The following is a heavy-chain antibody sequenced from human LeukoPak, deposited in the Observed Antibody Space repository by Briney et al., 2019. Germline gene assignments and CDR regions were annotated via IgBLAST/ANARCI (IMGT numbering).Heavy chain of an antibody. V-gene: IGHV4-59*08. CDR1: NGSVRSYY. J-gene: IGHJ4*02. CDR3: ARRVLWFGELFSFDY. CDR2: IYYSGST. Sequence: PSETLSLTCTVSNGSVRSYYWSWVRQSPGKGLEWIGYIYYSGSTNYNPSLKSRVTISVDTSKNQFSLKLSSVTAADTAVYYCARRVLWFGELFSFDYWGQGTLVTVSS. D-gene: IGHD3-10*01.